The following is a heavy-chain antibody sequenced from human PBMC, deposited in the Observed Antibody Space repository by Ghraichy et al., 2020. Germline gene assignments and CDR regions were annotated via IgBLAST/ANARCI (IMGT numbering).Heavy chain of an antibody. Sequence: GGYLRLSCAASGFSFSNAWMHWVRQAPGKGLVWVSRIFSDGSGAIYADSVRGRFTISRDNAKSTVYLQMDSLRDDDTAVYYCARDVAYSFHHWGQGTLVTVSS. CDR2: IFSDGSGA. V-gene: IGHV3-74*01. CDR1: GFSFSNAW. D-gene: IGHD2-15*01. J-gene: IGHJ1*01. CDR3: ARDVAYSFHH.